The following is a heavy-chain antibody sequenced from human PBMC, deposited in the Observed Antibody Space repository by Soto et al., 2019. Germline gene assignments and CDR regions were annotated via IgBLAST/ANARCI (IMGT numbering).Heavy chain of an antibody. CDR2: INQDGSEK. V-gene: IGHV3-7*03. CDR3: AKGGPYYYYGMDV. D-gene: IGHD2-15*01. Sequence: HPGGSLRLSCAASEFTFNNFWMTWVRQAPGKGLECVANINQDGSEKYYVNSVKGRFTISRDNAKNSLYLQMNSLRAEDTAIYYCAKGGPYYYYGMDVWGQGTTVTV. CDR1: EFTFNNFW. J-gene: IGHJ6*02.